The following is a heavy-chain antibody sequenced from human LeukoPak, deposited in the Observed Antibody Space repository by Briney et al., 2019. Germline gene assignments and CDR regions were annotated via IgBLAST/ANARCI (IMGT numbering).Heavy chain of an antibody. CDR2: IYYSGST. CDR1: GGSISSYY. V-gene: IGHV4-30-4*01. CDR3: ARVSRGRITLIRGISSGFDP. Sequence: SETLSLTCTVSGGSISSYYWSWIRQPPGKGLEWIGYIYYSGSTYYNPSLKSRVTISVGTSKNQFSLKLSSVTAADTAVYYCARVSRGRITLIRGISSGFDPWGQGTLVTVSS. D-gene: IGHD3-10*01. J-gene: IGHJ5*02.